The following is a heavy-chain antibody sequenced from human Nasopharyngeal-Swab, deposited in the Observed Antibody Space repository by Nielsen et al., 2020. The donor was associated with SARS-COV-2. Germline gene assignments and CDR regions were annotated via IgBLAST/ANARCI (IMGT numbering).Heavy chain of an antibody. J-gene: IGHJ3*02. V-gene: IGHV4-30-2*01. D-gene: IGHD4-17*01. CDR2: IYHSGST. CDR1: GGSISSGGYS. CDR3: ARGTTVTTLDAFDI. Sequence: SETLSLTCAVSGGSISSGGYSWSWIRQPPGKGLEWIGYIYHSGSTYYNPSLKSRVTISVDRSKNQFSLKLSSVTAADTAVYYCARGTTVTTLDAFDIWGQGTMVTVSS.